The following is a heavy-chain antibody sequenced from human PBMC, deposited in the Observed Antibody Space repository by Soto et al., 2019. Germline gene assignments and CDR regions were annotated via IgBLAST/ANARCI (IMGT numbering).Heavy chain of an antibody. D-gene: IGHD5-12*01. Sequence: EVQLVESGGGLVQPGGSLRLSCAASGFTFSNYWMSWVRQAPGKGLEWVANIKQDGSEKYYVDSVKGRFTISRDNAKNSLYLQMNSLRAEDTAVYYCARVSVDIVAMISYYYYMDVWGKGTTVTVSS. CDR1: GFTFSNYW. V-gene: IGHV3-7*01. CDR3: ARVSVDIVAMISYYYYMDV. J-gene: IGHJ6*03. CDR2: IKQDGSEK.